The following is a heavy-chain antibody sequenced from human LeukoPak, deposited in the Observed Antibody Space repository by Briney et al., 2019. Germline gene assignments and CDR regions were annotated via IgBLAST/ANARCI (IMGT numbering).Heavy chain of an antibody. D-gene: IGHD2-15*01. CDR2: IGNTGDT. J-gene: IGHJ6*04. CDR1: GFTFTTYY. CDR3: ARDRGGGLMDV. Sequence: GGSLTLSCAASGFTFTTYYMDWVRQATGKGLEWVSAIGNTGDTYYPGSVKGRFTISRENAKNSLYLQMNSLRAGDTAVYYCARDRGGGLMDVWGKGTTVTISP. V-gene: IGHV3-13*01.